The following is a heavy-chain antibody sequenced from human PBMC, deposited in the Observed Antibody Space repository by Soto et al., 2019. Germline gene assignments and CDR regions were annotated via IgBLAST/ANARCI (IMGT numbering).Heavy chain of an antibody. V-gene: IGHV5-51*01. CDR2: VFPGDADT. Sequence: PGESLKISCRTSGYRFTTYWIGWVRQMPGKGLEWMGIVFPGDADTLYSPSFQGHVTISADNSITTVYLQWSSLKASDTAIYYCARPLSPGGGYDAFDIWGQGTMVTVSS. D-gene: IGHD2-15*01. CDR3: ARPLSPGGGYDAFDI. J-gene: IGHJ3*02. CDR1: GYRFTTYW.